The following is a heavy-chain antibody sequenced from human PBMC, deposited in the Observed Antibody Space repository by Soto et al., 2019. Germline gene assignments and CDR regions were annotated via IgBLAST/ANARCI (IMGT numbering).Heavy chain of an antibody. CDR3: ALGYCSGGSCYSVAQFDY. D-gene: IGHD2-15*01. V-gene: IGHV4-34*01. CDR2: INHSGST. CDR1: GGSFSGYY. J-gene: IGHJ4*02. Sequence: PSETLSLTCAVYGGSFSGYYWSWIRQPPGKGLEWIGEINHSGSTNYNPSLKSRVTISVDTSKIQFSLKLSSVTAADTAVYYCALGYCSGGSCYSVAQFDYWGQGTLVTVS.